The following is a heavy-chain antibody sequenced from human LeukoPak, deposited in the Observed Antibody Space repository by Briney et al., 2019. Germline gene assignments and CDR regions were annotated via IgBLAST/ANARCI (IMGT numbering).Heavy chain of an antibody. Sequence: PGGSLRLSCAASGFPLSDYWMSWVRQAPGKGLEWVANIKQDGGEIYYVDSVKGRFTISRDNAKNSLYLQMNSLRAEDTAVYYCARPPREGYYGSGTLPGYWGQGTLVTVSS. V-gene: IGHV3-7*01. CDR3: ARPPREGYYGSGTLPGY. CDR2: IKQDGGEI. D-gene: IGHD3-10*01. CDR1: GFPLSDYW. J-gene: IGHJ4*02.